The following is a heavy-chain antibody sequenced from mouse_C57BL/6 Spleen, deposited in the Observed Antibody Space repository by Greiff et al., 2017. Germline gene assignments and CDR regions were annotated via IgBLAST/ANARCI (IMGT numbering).Heavy chain of an antibody. CDR3: TRTTVVADDLDY. CDR2: IDPETGGT. CDR1: GYTFTDYE. Sequence: VQLQQSGAELVRPGASVTLSCKASGYTFTDYEMHWVKQTPVHGLEWIGAIDPETGGTAYNQKFKGKAILTADKSSSTAYMELRSLTSEDSAVYYCTRTTVVADDLDYWGQGTTLTVSS. J-gene: IGHJ2*01. V-gene: IGHV1-15*01. D-gene: IGHD1-1*01.